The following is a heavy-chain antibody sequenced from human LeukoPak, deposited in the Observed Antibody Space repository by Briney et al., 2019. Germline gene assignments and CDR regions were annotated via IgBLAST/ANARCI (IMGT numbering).Heavy chain of an antibody. CDR3: AKTSGWSY. CDR1: GFTFSNYA. CDR2: MSGSGDTT. Sequence: GGSLRLSCKASGFTFSNYAMIWVRQAPGKGLEWVSGMSGSGDTTSYADSVKGRFTISRDNSKNTLYLQVNSLRAEDTGVYYCAKTSGWSYWGQGTRVTVSS. D-gene: IGHD6-19*01. V-gene: IGHV3-23*01. J-gene: IGHJ4*02.